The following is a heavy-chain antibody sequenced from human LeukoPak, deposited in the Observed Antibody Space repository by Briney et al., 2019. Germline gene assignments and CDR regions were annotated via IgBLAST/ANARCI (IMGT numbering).Heavy chain of an antibody. CDR1: GYTFSSYY. J-gene: IGHJ3*02. V-gene: IGHV1-46*01. CDR3: ARVRDPIAAAGRANDAFDI. CDR2: INPSGGST. D-gene: IGHD6-13*01. Sequence: GASVKVSCKTSGYTFSSYYIHWVRQAPGQGLEWMGIINPSGGSTNYAQKFQGRVTITADKSTSTAYMELSSLRSEDTAVYYCARVRDPIAAAGRANDAFDIWGQGTMVTVSS.